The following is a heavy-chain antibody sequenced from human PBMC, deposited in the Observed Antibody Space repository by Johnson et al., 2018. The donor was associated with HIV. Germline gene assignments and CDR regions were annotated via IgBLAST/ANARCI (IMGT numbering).Heavy chain of an antibody. J-gene: IGHJ3*02. Sequence: VQLVESGGGLIQPGGSLRLSCAASGFSVSTSYMTWVRQAPQKGLEWVSIIYGGGTTYYADSVKGRFTISRDNSKTTLYLQMNTLTVEATAVYSCARDTFAGAYGDWPDAFDIWGQGTMVTVSS. CDR3: ARDTFAGAYGDWPDAFDI. D-gene: IGHD4-17*01. V-gene: IGHV3-53*01. CDR2: IYGGGTT. CDR1: GFSVSTSY.